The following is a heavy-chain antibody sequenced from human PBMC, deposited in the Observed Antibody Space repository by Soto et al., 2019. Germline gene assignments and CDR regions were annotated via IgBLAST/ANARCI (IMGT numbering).Heavy chain of an antibody. CDR2: ITTYNGNT. CDR3: ARALTGYGMDG. V-gene: IGHV1-18*01. Sequence: QVQLVQSGVEVREPGASVKVSCKAVRYIFTNYGVSWVRQAPGQGLEWMGWITTYNGNTEYAQKFQGRVTMTTDASTSTAYMELGSLRSDDTAIYYGARALTGYGMDGWGQGTTGTVSS. J-gene: IGHJ6*02. CDR1: RYIFTNYG.